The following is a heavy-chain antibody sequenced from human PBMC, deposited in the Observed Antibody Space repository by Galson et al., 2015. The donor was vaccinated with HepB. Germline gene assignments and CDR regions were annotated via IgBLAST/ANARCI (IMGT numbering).Heavy chain of an antibody. J-gene: IGHJ4*02. CDR2: IIPIFGTA. Sequence: SVKVSCKASGGTFSSYAISWVRQAPGQGLEWMGGIIPIFGTANYAQKFQGRVTITADESTSTAYMELGSLRSENTAVYYCARATFTPRVRGVIITHFDYWGQGTLVTVSS. CDR1: GGTFSSYA. V-gene: IGHV1-69*13. D-gene: IGHD3-10*01. CDR3: ARATFTPRVRGVIITHFDY.